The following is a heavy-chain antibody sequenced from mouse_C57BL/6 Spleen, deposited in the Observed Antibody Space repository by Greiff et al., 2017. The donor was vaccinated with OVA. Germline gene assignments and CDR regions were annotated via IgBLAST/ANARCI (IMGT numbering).Heavy chain of an antibody. CDR2: IWTGGGT. CDR3: AREEDYYGSSPFAY. J-gene: IGHJ3*01. CDR1: GFSLTSYA. D-gene: IGHD1-1*01. Sequence: VQRVESGPGLVAPSQSLSITCTVSGFSLTSYAISWVRQPPGKGLEWLGVIWTGGGTNYNSALKSRLSISKDNSKSQVFLKMNSLQTDDTARYYCAREEDYYGSSPFAYWGQGTLVTVSA. V-gene: IGHV2-9-1*01.